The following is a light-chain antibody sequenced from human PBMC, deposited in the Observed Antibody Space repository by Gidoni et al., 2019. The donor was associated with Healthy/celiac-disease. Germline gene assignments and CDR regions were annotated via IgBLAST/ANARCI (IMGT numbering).Light chain of an antibody. CDR2: DVS. J-gene: IGLJ3*02. V-gene: IGLV2-14*03. Sequence: QSALTQPASVSVSPGQSITISCTGTSSDVGGYNYVSWYQQHPGKAPKLMIYDVSNRPSGVSNRFSGSKSANTAALTISGLQAEDEADYYCSSYISRSAYWVFGGGTKLTVL. CDR1: SSDVGGYNY. CDR3: SSYISRSAYWV.